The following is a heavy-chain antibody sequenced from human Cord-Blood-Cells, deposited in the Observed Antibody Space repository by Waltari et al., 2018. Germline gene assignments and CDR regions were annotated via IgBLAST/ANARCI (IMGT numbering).Heavy chain of an antibody. Sequence: QVQLVQSGAEVKKPGASVKVSCKASGYTCTGYYMHWVRQAPGQGLEWMGRINPNSGGTNYAQTFQGRVTMTRDKSISTAYMELSRLRSDDTDVYYCARATMGIKDAFDIWGQGTMVTVSS. CDR2: INPNSGGT. CDR3: ARATMGIKDAFDI. D-gene: IGHD7-27*01. J-gene: IGHJ3*02. V-gene: IGHV1-2*05. CDR1: GYTCTGYY.